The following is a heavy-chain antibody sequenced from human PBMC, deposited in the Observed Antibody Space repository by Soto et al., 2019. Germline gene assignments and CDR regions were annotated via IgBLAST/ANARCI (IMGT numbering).Heavy chain of an antibody. V-gene: IGHV3-23*01. Sequence: GGSLRLSCAASGFSFSSYAVSWVRQAPGKGLEWVSVFDGSVGHTYYTNSVKGRFTISNDNSKNTLFLQMNSLKAEDTAVYFFAKHLPYASGWSLHYWGQRSLVTVSS. CDR3: AKHLPYASGWSLHY. J-gene: IGHJ4*02. CDR1: GFSFSSYA. D-gene: IGHD6-19*01. CDR2: FDGSVGHT.